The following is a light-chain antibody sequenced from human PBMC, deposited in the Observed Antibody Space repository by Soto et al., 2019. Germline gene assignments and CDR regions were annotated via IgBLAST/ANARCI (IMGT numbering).Light chain of an antibody. CDR2: DVS. CDR3: SSYTSSSTPV. Sequence: QSVLTQPASVSGSPGQSSTISCTGTSSDVGGYNYVSWYQQHPGKAPKLMIYDVSNRPSGVSNRFSGSKSGNTASLTISGLQAEDEADYYCSSYTSSSTPVFGGGTKLT. J-gene: IGLJ2*01. V-gene: IGLV2-14*01. CDR1: SSDVGGYNY.